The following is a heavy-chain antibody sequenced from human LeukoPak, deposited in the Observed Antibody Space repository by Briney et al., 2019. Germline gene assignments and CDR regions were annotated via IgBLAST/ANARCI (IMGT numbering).Heavy chain of an antibody. V-gene: IGHV4-61*02. Sequence: SETLSLTCTVSGGSISSGSYYWSWIRQPAGKGLEWIGRIYTSGSTNYNPSLKSRVTISVDTSKNQFSLKLSSVTAADTAVYYCARAWAGRFDNWGQGTLVTVSS. D-gene: IGHD3-10*01. CDR3: ARAWAGRFDN. CDR1: GGSISSGSYY. CDR2: IYTSGST. J-gene: IGHJ4*02.